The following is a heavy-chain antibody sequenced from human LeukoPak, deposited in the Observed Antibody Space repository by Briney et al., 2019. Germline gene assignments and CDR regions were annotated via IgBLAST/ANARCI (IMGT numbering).Heavy chain of an antibody. J-gene: IGHJ4*02. Sequence: PSETLSLTCTVSGGSISSSSYYWGWIRQPPGKGLVWIGSIYYSGSTYYNPSLKSRVTISVDTSKNQFSLKLSSVTAADTAVHYCARDRRGSNHRFDYWGQGTLVTVSS. CDR1: GGSISSSSYY. CDR2: IYYSGST. D-gene: IGHD3-10*01. CDR3: ARDRRGSNHRFDY. V-gene: IGHV4-39*02.